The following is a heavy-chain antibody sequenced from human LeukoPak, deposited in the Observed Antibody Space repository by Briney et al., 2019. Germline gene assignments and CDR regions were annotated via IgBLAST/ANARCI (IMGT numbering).Heavy chain of an antibody. CDR2: ISGSGGST. V-gene: IGHV3-23*01. CDR1: GLTFSSYA. D-gene: IGHD3-10*01. Sequence: GGSLRLSCAASGLTFSSYAMSWVRQAPGKGLEWVSAISGSGGSTHYADSVKGRFTISRDNSKNTLYLQMSSLRAEDTAVYYCAKADYYGSGSYYIPFDKWGQGTLVTVSS. CDR3: AKADYYGSGSYYIPFDK. J-gene: IGHJ4*02.